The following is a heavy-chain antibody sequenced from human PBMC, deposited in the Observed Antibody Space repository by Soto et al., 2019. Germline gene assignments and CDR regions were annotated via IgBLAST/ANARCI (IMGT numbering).Heavy chain of an antibody. Sequence: QVQLVQSGAEVKKPGASVKVSCKASGYTFTNYGISWVRQAPGQGLEWMGWISAYNGNTNYAQKLQGRVTMTTDTSTSSASMELRSLSSDDTAVYYCARAWFGDFVYYVDYWGQGTLVTVSS. CDR2: ISAYNGNT. CDR3: ARAWFGDFVYYVDY. J-gene: IGHJ4*02. CDR1: GYTFTNYG. D-gene: IGHD3-10*01. V-gene: IGHV1-18*01.